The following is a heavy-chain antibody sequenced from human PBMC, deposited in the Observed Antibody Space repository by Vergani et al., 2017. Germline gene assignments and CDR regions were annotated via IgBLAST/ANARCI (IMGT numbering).Heavy chain of an antibody. CDR3: ARHATVEWLVKLGWIDP. V-gene: IGHV4-39*01. D-gene: IGHD6-19*01. Sequence: QLQLQESGPGLVKPSATLSLTCSVSGASIRSSNYYWGWIRQPPGKGLEWIASIYYSGSTYYNQSLKSRVTISVDTSKNQFSLKLSSVTAADTAVYFCARHATVEWLVKLGWIDPWGRGILVTVSS. CDR2: IYYSGST. CDR1: GASIRSSNYY. J-gene: IGHJ5*02.